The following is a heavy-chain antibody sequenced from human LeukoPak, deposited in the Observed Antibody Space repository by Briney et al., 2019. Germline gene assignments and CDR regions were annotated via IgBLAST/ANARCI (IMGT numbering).Heavy chain of an antibody. J-gene: IGHJ5*02. D-gene: IGHD5-18*01. Sequence: SDTLSLTCTVSGGSISRGGYYWIWIRHHPGKGLEGMGYIHYRGSTYYNPSLKSRVNISVDTSQNQFSLKLSSVTAADTAVYYCASRRGYSYGYSWFHPSSQGGLVTVSP. CDR2: IHYRGST. CDR1: GGSISRGGYY. CDR3: ASRRGYSYGYSWFHP. V-gene: IGHV4-31*03.